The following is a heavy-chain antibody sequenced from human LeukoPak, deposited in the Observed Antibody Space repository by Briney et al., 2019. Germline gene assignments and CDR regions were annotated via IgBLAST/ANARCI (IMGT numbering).Heavy chain of an antibody. CDR3: ARDEGYGVVRDLDY. CDR1: GYSISSGYY. Sequence: PSETLSLTCTVSGYSISSGYYWGWIRQPPGKGLEWIGSIYHSGSTYYNPSLKSRVTISVDTSKSQFSLKLSSVTAADTAVYYCARDEGYGVVRDLDYWGQGTLVTVSS. CDR2: IYHSGST. J-gene: IGHJ4*02. V-gene: IGHV4-38-2*02. D-gene: IGHD3-3*01.